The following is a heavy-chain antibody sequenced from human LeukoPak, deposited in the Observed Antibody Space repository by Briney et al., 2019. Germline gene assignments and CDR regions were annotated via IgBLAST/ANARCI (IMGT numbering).Heavy chain of an antibody. Sequence: GASMKVSCKASGGTFSSYAISWVRQAPGQGLEWMGGIIPIFGTANYAQKFQGRVTITTDESTSTAYMELSSLRSEDTAVYYCARENYYDSSGSHHPHFDYWGQGTLVTVSS. CDR1: GGTFSSYA. J-gene: IGHJ4*02. D-gene: IGHD3-22*01. V-gene: IGHV1-69*05. CDR3: ARENYYDSSGSHHPHFDY. CDR2: IIPIFGTA.